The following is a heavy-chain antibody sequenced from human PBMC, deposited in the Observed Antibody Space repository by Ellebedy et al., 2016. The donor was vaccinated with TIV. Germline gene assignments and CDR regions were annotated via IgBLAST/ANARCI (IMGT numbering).Heavy chain of an antibody. J-gene: IGHJ5*02. CDR3: ARGRVSAAGLGGWFDP. D-gene: IGHD6-13*01. Sequence: PGGSLRLSCAVSGGSISGYHWSWIRQPPGKGLEWIGYIYHSESAQYNPSLKSRVTISLDTSARQISLKLTSVTAADTAVYYCARGRVSAAGLGGWFDPWGQGTLVSVSS. CDR1: GGSISGYH. V-gene: IGHV4-59*01. CDR2: IYHSESA.